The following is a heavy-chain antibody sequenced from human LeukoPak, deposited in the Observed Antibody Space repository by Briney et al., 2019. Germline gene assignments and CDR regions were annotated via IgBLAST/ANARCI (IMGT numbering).Heavy chain of an antibody. D-gene: IGHD1-26*01. CDR1: GYTFTSYD. J-gene: IGHJ4*02. V-gene: IGHV1-8*01. CDR3: ARVIGSIDY. CDR2: MNPQSGYT. Sequence: GASVKVSCKASGYTFTSYDINWVRQATGQGLEWMGWMNPQSGYTGYAQKFQGRVTMTRDTSISTAYMELGSLRSEDTAMYYCARVIGSIDYWGQGTLVTVSP.